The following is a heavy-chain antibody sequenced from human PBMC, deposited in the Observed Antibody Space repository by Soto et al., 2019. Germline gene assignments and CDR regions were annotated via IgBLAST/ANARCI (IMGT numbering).Heavy chain of an antibody. CDR2: IDAGGGFA. CDR1: AYTYTSHA. Sequence: EGSLRRSCAPCAYTYTSHAAGWARQAPGQGLEWVSSIDAGGGFAVYADSVKGRFTISRDNSKNILFLQMNSLRVEDTAVYFCANIPYTSRNFDDLGQVAL. CDR3: ANIPYTSRNFDD. V-gene: IGHV3-23*01. J-gene: IGHJ4*02.